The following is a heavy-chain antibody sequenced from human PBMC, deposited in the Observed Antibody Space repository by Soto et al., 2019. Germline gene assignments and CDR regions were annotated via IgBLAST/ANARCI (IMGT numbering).Heavy chain of an antibody. CDR2: IDPSDSYT. V-gene: IGHV5-10-1*01. Sequence: EALKISGKGSGGSLSSYWSWWVRQMHGTGLEWMGRIDPSDSYTNYSPSFQGHVTISPDKSISTAYLQWSSMKAPDTPMYYCASFRQQLLRAYYYHGIDVRAQRP. J-gene: IGHJ6*02. CDR1: GGSLSSYW. CDR3: ASFRQQLLRAYYYHGIDV. D-gene: IGHD6-6*01.